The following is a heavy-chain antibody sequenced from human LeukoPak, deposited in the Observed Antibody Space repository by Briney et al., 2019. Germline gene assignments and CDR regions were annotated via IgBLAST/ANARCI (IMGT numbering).Heavy chain of an antibody. V-gene: IGHV1-2*02. CDR2: INPNSGGT. CDR1: GYTFTGYY. CDR3: ARAPNRGIVASVDWFDP. D-gene: IGHD5-12*01. Sequence: ASVKVSCKASGYTFTGYYMHWVRQAPGQGLEWMGWINPNSGGTNYAQKFQGRVTMTRDTSISTAYMELSRLRSDDTAVYYCARAPNRGIVASVDWFDPWGQGTLVTVSS. J-gene: IGHJ5*02.